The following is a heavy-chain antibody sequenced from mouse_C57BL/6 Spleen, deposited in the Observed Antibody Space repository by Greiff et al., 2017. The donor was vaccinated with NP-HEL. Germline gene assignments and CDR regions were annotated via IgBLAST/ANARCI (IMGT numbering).Heavy chain of an antibody. CDR3: ARDLFITTVVDAMDY. CDR2: ISSGSSTI. Sequence: EVHLVESGGGLVKPGGSLKLSCAASGFTFSDYGMHWVRQAPEKGLEWVAYISSGSSTIYYADTVKGRFTISRDNAKNTLFLQMTSLRSEDTAMYYCARDLFITTVVDAMDYWGQGTSVTVSS. D-gene: IGHD1-1*01. V-gene: IGHV5-17*01. CDR1: GFTFSDYG. J-gene: IGHJ4*01.